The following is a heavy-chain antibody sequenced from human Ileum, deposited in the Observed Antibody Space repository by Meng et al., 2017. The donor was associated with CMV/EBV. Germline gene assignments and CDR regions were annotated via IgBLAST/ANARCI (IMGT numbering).Heavy chain of an antibody. CDR1: GGSFSSSSYY. CDR3: ARPYQLLSNWFDP. D-gene: IGHD2-2*01. V-gene: IGHV4-39*01. J-gene: IGHJ5*02. CDR2: IYYSGST. Sequence: SETLSLTCTVSGGSFSSSSYYWGWIRQPPGKGLEWIGSIYYSGSTYYNPSLKSRVTISVDTSKNQFSLKLSSVTAADTAVYYCARPYQLLSNWFDPWGQGTLVTVSS.